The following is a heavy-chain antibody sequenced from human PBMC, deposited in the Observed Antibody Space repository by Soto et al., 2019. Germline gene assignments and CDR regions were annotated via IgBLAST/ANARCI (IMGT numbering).Heavy chain of an antibody. V-gene: IGHV3-30-3*01. J-gene: IGHJ6*02. CDR1: GFTFSSYA. D-gene: IGHD3-10*01. CDR2: ISYDGSNK. Sequence: SLRLSCAASGFTFSSYAMHWVRQASGKGLEWVAVISYDGSNKYYADSVKGRFTISRDNSKNTLYLQMNSLRAEDTAVYYCASGFAPSYYYYYYYGMDVWGQGTTVTVSS. CDR3: ASGFAPSYYYYYYYGMDV.